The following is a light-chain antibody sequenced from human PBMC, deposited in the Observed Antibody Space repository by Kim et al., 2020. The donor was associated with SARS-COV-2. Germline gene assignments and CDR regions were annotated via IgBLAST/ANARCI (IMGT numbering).Light chain of an antibody. CDR3: ISRDNSGDHVV. V-gene: IGLV3-19*01. CDR2: GKN. J-gene: IGLJ2*01. Sequence: SSELTQDPAVSVALGQTVRITCQGDSLRTYYASWYQQKPGQAPILVIHGKNNRPSGIPDRFSGSSSGNTASLTVTGAQAVDEADYYCISRDNSGDHVVFGGGTKLTVL. CDR1: SLRTYY.